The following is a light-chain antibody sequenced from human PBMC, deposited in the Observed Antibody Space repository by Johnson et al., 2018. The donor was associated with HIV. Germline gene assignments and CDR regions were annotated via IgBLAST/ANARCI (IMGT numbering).Light chain of an antibody. CDR1: SSNIGNNY. CDR2: ENN. J-gene: IGLJ1*01. V-gene: IGLV1-51*02. CDR3: GTWDGSLSAGAV. Sequence: QSVLTQPPSVSSAPGQKVTISCSGSSSNIGNNYVSWYQQLPGTAPKLLIYENNKRPSGIPDRFSGSRSGTSATLDITGLQTGDEADYYCGTWDGSLSAGAVFGTGTKVTVL.